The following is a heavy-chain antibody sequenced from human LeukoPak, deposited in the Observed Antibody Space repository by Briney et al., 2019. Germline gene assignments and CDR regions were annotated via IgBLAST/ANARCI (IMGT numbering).Heavy chain of an antibody. CDR3: ARRQYYDSSGYWYYFDY. D-gene: IGHD3-22*01. V-gene: IGHV4-59*08. Sequence: SETLSLTCTVSGGSINSYYWSWIRQPPGQGLEWIGQIYYSGSTNYNPSLKSRVTISIDTSKNQFSLNLSSVTAADTAVYYCARRQYYDSSGYWYYFDYWGQGTLVTVSS. CDR1: GGSINSYY. CDR2: IYYSGST. J-gene: IGHJ4*02.